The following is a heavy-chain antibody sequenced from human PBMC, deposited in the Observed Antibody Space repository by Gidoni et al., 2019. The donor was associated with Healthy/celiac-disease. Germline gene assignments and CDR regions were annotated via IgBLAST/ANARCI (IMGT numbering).Heavy chain of an antibody. V-gene: IGHV4-34*01. Sequence: QVQLQPWGAGLLKPSETLSLTCAVYGGSFSGYYWSWIRQPPGKGLAGIGEINHSGSTNYNPSLKSRVTISVDTSKNQFSLKLSSVTAADTAVYYCARAPENVPAALLRLSAFDIWGQGTMVTVSS. D-gene: IGHD2-2*02. J-gene: IGHJ3*02. CDR2: INHSGST. CDR3: ARAPENVPAALLRLSAFDI. CDR1: GGSFSGYY.